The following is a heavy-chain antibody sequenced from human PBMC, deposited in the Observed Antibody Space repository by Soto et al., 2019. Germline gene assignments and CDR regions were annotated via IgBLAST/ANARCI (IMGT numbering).Heavy chain of an antibody. CDR1: GGTFSSYA. J-gene: IGHJ6*02. CDR3: ARFNSDSSSWDYYYYGMDV. CDR2: IIPIFGTA. Sequence: SVKVSCKASGGTFSSYAISWVRQAPGQGLEWMGGIIPIFGTANYAQKFQGRVTITADESTSTAYMELSSLRSEDTAVYYCARFNSDSSSWDYYYYGMDVWGQGTTLTVSS. V-gene: IGHV1-69*13. D-gene: IGHD6-13*01.